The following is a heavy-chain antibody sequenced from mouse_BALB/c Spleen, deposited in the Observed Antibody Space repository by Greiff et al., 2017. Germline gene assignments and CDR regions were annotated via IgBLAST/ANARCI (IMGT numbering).Heavy chain of an antibody. CDR1: GFTFSDYY. D-gene: IGHD2-14*01. J-gene: IGHJ4*01. Sequence: EVHLVESGGGLVKPGGSLKLSCAASGFTFSDYYMYWVRQTPEKRLEWVATISDGGSYTYYPDSVKGRFTISRDNAKNNLYLQMSSLKSEDTAMYYCARDNRYGSMDYWGQGTSVTVSS. CDR2: ISDGGSYT. V-gene: IGHV5-4*02. CDR3: ARDNRYGSMDY.